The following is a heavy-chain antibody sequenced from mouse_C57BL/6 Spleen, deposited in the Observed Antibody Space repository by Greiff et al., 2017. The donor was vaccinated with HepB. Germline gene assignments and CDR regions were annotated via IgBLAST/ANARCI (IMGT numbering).Heavy chain of an antibody. Sequence: VQLQQSGAELVKPGASVKMSCKASGYTFTTYPIEWMKQNHGKSLEWIGNFHPYNDDTKYNEKFKGKATLTVEKSSSTVYLERSRLTSDDSAVYYCARALYYGSSYWYFDVWGTGTTVTVSS. CDR2: FHPYNDDT. V-gene: IGHV1-47*01. D-gene: IGHD1-1*01. J-gene: IGHJ1*03. CDR3: ARALYYGSSYWYFDV. CDR1: GYTFTTYP.